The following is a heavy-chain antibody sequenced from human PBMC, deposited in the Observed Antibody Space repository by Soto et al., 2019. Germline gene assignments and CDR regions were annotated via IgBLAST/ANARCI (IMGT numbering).Heavy chain of an antibody. Sequence: GASVKISCKASGGTFSSYAISWVRQAPGQGLEWMGGIIPIFGTANYAQKFQGRVTITADESTSTAYMELSSLRSEDTAVYYCARGRDIVATTRHYYYGMDVCDQGTTVTVSS. CDR3: ARGRDIVATTRHYYYGMDV. J-gene: IGHJ6*02. CDR1: GGTFSSYA. V-gene: IGHV1-69*13. D-gene: IGHD5-12*01. CDR2: IIPIFGTA.